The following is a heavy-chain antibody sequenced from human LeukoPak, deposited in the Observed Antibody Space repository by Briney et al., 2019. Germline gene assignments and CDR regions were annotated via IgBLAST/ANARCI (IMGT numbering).Heavy chain of an antibody. J-gene: IGHJ4*02. V-gene: IGHV3-64*01. D-gene: IGHD3-22*01. CDR2: ISINGDNT. CDR3: ARVLRDISGYYDY. CDR1: GFTFSNYA. Sequence: GGSLRLSCAASGFTFSNYALHWVRQAPGKGLEYVSAISINGDNTYYANSVKGSFTISRDNSKNTLYLQMGSLRAEDMAVYYCARVLRDISGYYDYWGQGTLVTVSS.